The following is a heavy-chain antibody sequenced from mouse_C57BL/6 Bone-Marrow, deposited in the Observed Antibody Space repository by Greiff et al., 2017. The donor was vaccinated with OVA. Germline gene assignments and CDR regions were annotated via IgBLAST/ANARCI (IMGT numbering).Heavy chain of an antibody. V-gene: IGHV1-82*01. CDR1: GYAFSSSW. CDR3: ARGDYAMDY. CDR2: IYPGDGDT. J-gene: IGHJ4*01. Sequence: QVQLQQSGPELVKPGASVKIPCKASGYAFSSSWMNWVKQRPGKGLEWIGRIYPGDGDTNYNGKFKGKATLTADKSSSTAYMQLSSLTSEDSAVYFCARGDYAMDYWGQGTSVTVSS.